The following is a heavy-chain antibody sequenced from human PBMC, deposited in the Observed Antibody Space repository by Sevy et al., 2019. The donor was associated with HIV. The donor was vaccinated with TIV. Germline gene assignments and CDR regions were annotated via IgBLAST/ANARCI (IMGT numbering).Heavy chain of an antibody. CDR1: GGTFSSYA. D-gene: IGHD5-18*01. CDR2: IIPIFGTA. J-gene: IGHJ5*02. V-gene: IGHV1-69*13. Sequence: ASVKVSCKASGGTFSSYAISWVRQAPGQGLEWMGGIIPIFGTANYAQKFQGRVTITADESTNTAYMELSSLRSEDTAVYYCAREGRRIQLWLKGGWFDPWGQGTLVTVSS. CDR3: AREGRRIQLWLKGGWFDP.